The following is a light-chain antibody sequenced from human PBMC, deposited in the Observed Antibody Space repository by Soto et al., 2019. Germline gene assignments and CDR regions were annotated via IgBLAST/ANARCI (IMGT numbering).Light chain of an antibody. CDR1: SSDVGGYNY. V-gene: IGLV2-8*01. CDR2: EVS. CDR3: SSYAGSNNLL. Sequence: QSVLTQPPSASGSPGQSVTISCTGTSSDVGGYNYVSWYQQHPGKAPQLMIYEVSKQPSGVPHRFSGSNSSNTASLTVSVQPAEDEAYYCGSSYAGSNNLLFGGGTKLTVL. J-gene: IGLJ2*01.